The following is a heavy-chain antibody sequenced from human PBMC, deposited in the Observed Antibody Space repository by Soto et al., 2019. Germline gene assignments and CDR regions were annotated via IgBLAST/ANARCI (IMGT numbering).Heavy chain of an antibody. V-gene: IGHV1-69*13. CDR1: RYTFTSYA. Sequence: ASVKIACKASRYTFTSYAIDWVRQAAGQGLAWMGGIIPILGTANYAQKFQVRATITADESTSTAYMELSSLRSEDTAVYYCARDFEYSSSSLGFDYWGQGTLVTVSS. CDR3: ARDFEYSSSSLGFDY. D-gene: IGHD6-6*01. CDR2: IIPILGTA. J-gene: IGHJ4*02.